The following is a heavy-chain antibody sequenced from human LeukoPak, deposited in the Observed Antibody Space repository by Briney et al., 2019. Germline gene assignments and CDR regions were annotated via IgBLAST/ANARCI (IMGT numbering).Heavy chain of an antibody. CDR2: IYHSGST. CDR3: ARHKSEYYYDSSGYPAD. D-gene: IGHD3-22*01. CDR1: GYSISSGYY. J-gene: IGHJ4*02. Sequence: PSETLSLTCAVSGYSISSGYYWGWIRQPPGKGLEWIGSIYHSGSTHYNPSLKSRVTISVGTSKNQFSLKLSSVTAADTAVYYCARHKSEYYYDSSGYPADWGQGTLVTVSS. V-gene: IGHV4-38-2*01.